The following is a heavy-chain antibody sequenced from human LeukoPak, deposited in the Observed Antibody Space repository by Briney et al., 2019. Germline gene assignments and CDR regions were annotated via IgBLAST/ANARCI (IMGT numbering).Heavy chain of an antibody. CDR2: IYYSGST. J-gene: IGHJ4*02. Sequence: SETLSLTCAVSGDSISSGGYSWSWIRQPPGKGLEWIGYIYYSGSTYYNPSLKSRVTISVDTSKNQFSLKLSSVTAADTAVYYCARGNHYYDSSGSQFDYWGQGTLVTVSS. V-gene: IGHV4-30-2*05. D-gene: IGHD3-22*01. CDR1: GDSISSGGYS. CDR3: ARGNHYYDSSGSQFDY.